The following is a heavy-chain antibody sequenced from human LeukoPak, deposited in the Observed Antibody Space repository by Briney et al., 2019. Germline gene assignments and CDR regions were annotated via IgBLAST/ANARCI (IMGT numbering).Heavy chain of an antibody. D-gene: IGHD3-22*01. CDR1: GGTFSSYA. CDR3: ARGGAYDSSGYYYADAFDI. CDR2: IIPILGIA. Sequence: SVKVSCKASGGTFSSYAISWVRQAPGQGLEWMGRIIPILGIANYAQKFQGRVTITADKSTSTAYMELSSLRSEDTAVYYCARGGAYDSSGYYYADAFDIWGQGTMVTVSS. J-gene: IGHJ3*02. V-gene: IGHV1-69*04.